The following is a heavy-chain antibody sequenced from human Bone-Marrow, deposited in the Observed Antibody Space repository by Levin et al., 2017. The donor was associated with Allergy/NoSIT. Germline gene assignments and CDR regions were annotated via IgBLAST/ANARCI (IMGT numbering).Heavy chain of an antibody. J-gene: IGHJ3*02. CDR1: GYLFTGYY. D-gene: IGHD3-10*01. CDR2: INPNSGST. Sequence: AGESLKISCKSSGYLFTGYYMHWVRQAPGQGLEWMGWINPNSGSTHYAQRFEGRVTMTRDTSTSTAYMELHNLSSDDAAIYYCARFDPRYYYNSGTYRDKIPIWGQGTLVAVSS. CDR3: ARFDPRYYYNSGTYRDKIPI. V-gene: IGHV1-2*02.